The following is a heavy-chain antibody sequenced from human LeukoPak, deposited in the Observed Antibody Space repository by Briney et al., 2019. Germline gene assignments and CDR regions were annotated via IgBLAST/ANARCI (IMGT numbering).Heavy chain of an antibody. CDR3: ARGLGIGKDYFDC. Sequence: SETLSLTCTVSGGSINSGSYYWSWIRQPAGKGLEWFGRTYSSGSTNYNPSLKGRATISVDTSKNQFSLNLSSVTAADTALYYCARGLGIGKDYFDCWGQGTLVTVSS. CDR1: GGSINSGSYY. D-gene: IGHD7-27*01. J-gene: IGHJ4*02. CDR2: TYSSGST. V-gene: IGHV4-61*02.